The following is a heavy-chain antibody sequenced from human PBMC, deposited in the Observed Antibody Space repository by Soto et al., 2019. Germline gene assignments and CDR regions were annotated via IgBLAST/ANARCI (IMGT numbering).Heavy chain of an antibody. J-gene: IGHJ5*02. Sequence: ASVKVSCKASGYTFTSYYMHWVRQAPGQGLEWMGIINPSGGSTSYAQKFQGRVTMTRDTSTSTVYMELSSLRSEDTAVYYCARGATAKQKFKYNYGFVYIDPWGQGTLVTVS. CDR2: INPSGGST. CDR3: ARGATAKQKFKYNYGFVYIDP. D-gene: IGHD5-18*01. CDR1: GYTFTSYY. V-gene: IGHV1-46*01.